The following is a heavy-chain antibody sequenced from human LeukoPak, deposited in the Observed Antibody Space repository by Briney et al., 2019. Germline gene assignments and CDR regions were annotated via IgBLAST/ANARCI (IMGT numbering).Heavy chain of an antibody. CDR2: IKSKTDGGTT. CDR1: GFTFSNAW. CDR3: TTVKAYYYDRSGYNY. D-gene: IGHD3-22*01. V-gene: IGHV3-15*07. J-gene: IGHJ4*02. Sequence: PGGSLRLSCAASGFTFSNAWMNWVRQAPGKGLEWVGRIKSKTDGGTTDYVAPVKGRFAISRDDSKNTLYLQMNSLKTEDTAVYYCTTVKAYYYDRSGYNYWGQGTLVTVSS.